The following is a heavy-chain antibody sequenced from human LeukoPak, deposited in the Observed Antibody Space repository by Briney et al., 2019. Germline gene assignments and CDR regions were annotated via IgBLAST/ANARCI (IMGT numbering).Heavy chain of an antibody. CDR1: GFTFSSYS. D-gene: IGHD6-13*01. CDR3: ARPRNLAAAGTWVFDY. V-gene: IGHV3-21*01. CDR2: ISSSSSYI. Sequence: AGGSLRLSCAASGFTFSSYSMNWVRQAPGTGLEWVSSISSSSSYIHYADSVKGRFTISRDNAKNSVYLQMNSLGAEDTAVYYCARPRNLAAAGTWVFDYWGQGTLVIVSS. J-gene: IGHJ4*02.